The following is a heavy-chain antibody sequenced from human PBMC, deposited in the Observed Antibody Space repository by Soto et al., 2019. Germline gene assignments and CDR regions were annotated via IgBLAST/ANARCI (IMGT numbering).Heavy chain of an antibody. CDR1: GFTVSSSY. CDR3: ARVDYASSGYPAAAYFQH. CDR2: IYSGGNT. D-gene: IGHD3-22*01. Sequence: ESGGGLVQPGGSLRLSCAASGFTVSSSYMSWVRQAPGKGLEWVSLIYSGGNTYYADSVKGRFTISRDTSKNTLYLQMNSLRAEDTALYYCARVDYASSGYPAAAYFQHWGQGTLLTVSS. J-gene: IGHJ1*01. V-gene: IGHV3-66*01.